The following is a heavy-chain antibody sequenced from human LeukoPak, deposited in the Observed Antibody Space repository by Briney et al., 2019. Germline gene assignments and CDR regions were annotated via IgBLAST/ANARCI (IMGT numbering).Heavy chain of an antibody. CDR3: ARDPHYCSGGACSDY. V-gene: IGHV4-4*07. Sequence: KPSETLSLTCTVSGGSISSYYWSWIRQPAGKGLEWIGRIYSSGSTNYNPSLKSRVTMSVDTSKNQFSLKLSSVTAADTAVYYCARDPHYCSGGACSDYWGQGTLVTVSS. CDR1: GGSISSYY. CDR2: IYSSGST. D-gene: IGHD2-15*01. J-gene: IGHJ4*02.